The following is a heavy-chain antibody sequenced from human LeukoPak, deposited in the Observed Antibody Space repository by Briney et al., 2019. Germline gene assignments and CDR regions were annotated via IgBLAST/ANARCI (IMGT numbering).Heavy chain of an antibody. Sequence: ASVNVSCNASGYTFATYGFCWVRQAPGHGLEWMGCISANTGKNYYARLIQGSVTMTTDTSTRTAQKLWRVLGADTAVVYCGAKVAGDRIDYWGQGTLLTVSS. D-gene: IGHD2/OR15-2a*01. V-gene: IGHV1-18*01. CDR1: GYTFATYG. CDR2: ISANTGKN. J-gene: IGHJ4*02. CDR3: AKVAGDRIDY.